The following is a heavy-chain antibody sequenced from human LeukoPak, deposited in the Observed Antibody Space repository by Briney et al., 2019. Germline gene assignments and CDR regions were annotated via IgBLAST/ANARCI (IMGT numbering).Heavy chain of an antibody. Sequence: ASVKVSCKASGYTFTSYYMHWVRQAPGQGLEWMGIINPSGGSTSYAQKFQGRVTMTRDTSTSTVYMELSSLRSEDTAVYYCAREGEPVVVPAAKEDWFDPWGQGTLVTVSS. CDR2: INPSGGST. CDR3: AREGEPVVVPAAKEDWFDP. J-gene: IGHJ5*02. V-gene: IGHV1-46*01. D-gene: IGHD2-2*01. CDR1: GYTFTSYY.